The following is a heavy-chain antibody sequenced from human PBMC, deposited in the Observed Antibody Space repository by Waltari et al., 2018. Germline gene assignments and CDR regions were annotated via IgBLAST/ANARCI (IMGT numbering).Heavy chain of an antibody. CDR3: VRVGTNNGPGDLDY. D-gene: IGHD2-8*01. Sequence: VQLVQAETEVKKPGASVMVCCKTSGYTFKSYAFSWVRQAPGQGLEWMGWGSGYNGDTFYAQNFQDRLTMTTETSTTTTYMELRNLRSDDPAIYYCVRVGTNNGPGDLDYWGQGTLVTVSA. J-gene: IGHJ4*02. V-gene: IGHV1-18*01. CDR1: GYTFKSYA. CDR2: GSGYNGDT.